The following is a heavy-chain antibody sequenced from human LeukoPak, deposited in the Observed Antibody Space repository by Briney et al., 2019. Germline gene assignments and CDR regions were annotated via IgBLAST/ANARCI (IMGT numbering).Heavy chain of an antibody. CDR1: GFSLSQYP. J-gene: IGHJ4*02. D-gene: IGHD1-14*01. V-gene: IGHV3-30*04. Sequence: GGSLRLSCAVSGFSLSQYPMDWVRQAPGKGLEWVANILHDGSNEYYADSVKGRFTISRDISKNTLFLQMNSLRVEDTAVYYCAREEPYTWDFDYWGQGTLVTVSS. CDR3: AREEPYTWDFDY. CDR2: ILHDGSNE.